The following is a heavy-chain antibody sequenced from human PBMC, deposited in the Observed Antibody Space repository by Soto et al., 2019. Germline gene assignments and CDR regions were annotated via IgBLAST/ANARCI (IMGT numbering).Heavy chain of an antibody. Sequence: PSETLSLTCAVSGGSISSSNWWSWVRQPPGKGLEWIGEIYHSGSTNYNPSLKSRVTISVDKSKNQFSLKLSSVTAADTAVYYCARCHRIAAAGIGYYYYGMDVWGQGTTVTVSS. CDR2: IYHSGST. V-gene: IGHV4-4*02. CDR1: GGSISSSNW. D-gene: IGHD6-13*01. CDR3: ARCHRIAAAGIGYYYYGMDV. J-gene: IGHJ6*02.